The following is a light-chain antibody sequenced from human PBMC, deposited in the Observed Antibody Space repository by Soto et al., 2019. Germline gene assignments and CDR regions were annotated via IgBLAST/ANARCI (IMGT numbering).Light chain of an antibody. Sequence: QSALTQPASVSGSPGQSITISCTGTSSDVGGYNYVSWYQQHPGKAPKLMIYDVSNRPSGVSNRFSGSKSGNTASLTISGLQAEDEAHYYCSSYTSSSAPVVLGGGTKLT. V-gene: IGLV2-14*01. CDR2: DVS. J-gene: IGLJ2*01. CDR3: SSYTSSSAPVV. CDR1: SSDVGGYNY.